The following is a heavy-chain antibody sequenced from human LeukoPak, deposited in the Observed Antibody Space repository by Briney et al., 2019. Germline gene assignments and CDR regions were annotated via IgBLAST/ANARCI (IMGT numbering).Heavy chain of an antibody. D-gene: IGHD3-3*01. J-gene: IGHJ4*02. CDR2: ISGSGGST. V-gene: IGHV3-23*01. Sequence: GGSLRLSCAASGFTFSGYAITWVRQAPGKGLEWVSAISGSGGSTFYADSVKGRFTISRDNSKNTLYLQMNNLRAEDTALYYCAKGYDFWSGGIDYWGQGTLVTVSS. CDR1: GFTFSGYA. CDR3: AKGYDFWSGGIDY.